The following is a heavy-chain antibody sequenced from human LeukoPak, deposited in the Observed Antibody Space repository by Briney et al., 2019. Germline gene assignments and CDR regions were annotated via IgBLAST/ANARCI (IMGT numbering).Heavy chain of an antibody. CDR1: GFTFSSYA. CDR2: ISYDGSNK. Sequence: PGRSLRLSCAASGFTFSSYAMHWVRQAPGKGLEWVAVISYDGSNKYYADSVKGRFTISRDNSKSTLYLQMNSLRAEDTAVYYCARDYGNPAEYFQHWGQGTLVTVSS. J-gene: IGHJ1*01. V-gene: IGHV3-30-3*01. D-gene: IGHD4-11*01. CDR3: ARDYGNPAEYFQH.